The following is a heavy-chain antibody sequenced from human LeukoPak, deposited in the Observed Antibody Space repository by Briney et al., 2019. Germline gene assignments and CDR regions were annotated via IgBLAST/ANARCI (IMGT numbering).Heavy chain of an antibody. CDR2: IYYSGST. J-gene: IGHJ4*02. CDR3: ARDLNYDSSGGFDY. CDR1: GGSISSGGYY. V-gene: IGHV4-31*03. Sequence: SETLSPTCTVSGGSISSGGYYWSWIRQHPGKGLEWIGYIYYSGSTYYNPSLKSRLTISVDTSKNQFSLKLSSVTAADTAVYYCARDLNYDSSGGFDYWGQGTLVTVSS. D-gene: IGHD3-22*01.